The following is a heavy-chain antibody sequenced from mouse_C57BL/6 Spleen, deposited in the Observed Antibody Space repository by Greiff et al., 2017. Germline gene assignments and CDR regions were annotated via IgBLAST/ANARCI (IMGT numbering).Heavy chain of an antibody. D-gene: IGHD4-1*01. Sequence: QVQLQQSGAELVMPGASVKLSCKASGYTFTSYWMHWVKQRPGQGLEWIGEIDPSDSYTNYNQKFKGKSTLTVDKSSSTAYMQLSSLTSEDSAVYYCARGLDWDWFAYWGQGTLVTVSA. V-gene: IGHV1-69*01. CDR3: ARGLDWDWFAY. CDR1: GYTFTSYW. J-gene: IGHJ3*01. CDR2: IDPSDSYT.